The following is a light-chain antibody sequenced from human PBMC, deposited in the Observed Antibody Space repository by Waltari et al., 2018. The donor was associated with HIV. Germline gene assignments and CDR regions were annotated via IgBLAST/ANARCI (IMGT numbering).Light chain of an antibody. CDR2: DVT. CDR3: CSYAGGYTLV. CDR1: SSYVRGYNY. J-gene: IGLJ3*02. Sequence: QYALAQSRSVCGSPGQSVPISCSGTSSYVRGYNYFSWYQQHPGNAPKLMIYDVTKRPSGVPDRFSGSKSGNTAPLTISGLQAEEEADYFCCSYAGGYTLVFGGGTKLTVL. V-gene: IGLV2-11*01.